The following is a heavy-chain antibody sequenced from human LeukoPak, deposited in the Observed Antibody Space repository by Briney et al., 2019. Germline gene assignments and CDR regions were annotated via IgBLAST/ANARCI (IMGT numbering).Heavy chain of an antibody. V-gene: IGHV1-2*02. J-gene: IGHJ4*02. CDR1: GYTFTGYY. Sequence: ASVKVSCKASGYTFTGYYVHWVRQAPGQGLEWMGWINPNSGGTNYAQKFQGRVTMTRDTSISTAYMELSRLRSDDTAVYYCARAGEDYGDYFDYWGQGTLVTVSS. CDR2: INPNSGGT. D-gene: IGHD4-17*01. CDR3: ARAGEDYGDYFDY.